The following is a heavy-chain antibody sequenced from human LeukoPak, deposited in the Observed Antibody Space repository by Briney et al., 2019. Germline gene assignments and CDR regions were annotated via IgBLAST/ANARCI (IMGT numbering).Heavy chain of an antibody. D-gene: IGHD3-10*02. V-gene: IGHV3-7*01. Sequence: GGSLRLSCAASGFTFSVSWMSWVRQAPGKGLEWVANIKYDGSEKYYVDSVKGRFTISRDNAKSSLYLQMNSLRAEDTAVYYCAELGITMIGGVWGKGTTVTISS. CDR2: IKYDGSEK. CDR1: GFTFSVSW. J-gene: IGHJ6*04. CDR3: AELGITMIGGV.